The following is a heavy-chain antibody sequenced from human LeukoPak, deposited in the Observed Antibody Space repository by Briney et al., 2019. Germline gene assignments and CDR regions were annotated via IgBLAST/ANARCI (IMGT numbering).Heavy chain of an antibody. J-gene: IGHJ6*03. CDR2: INSDGSST. CDR1: GFTFSSYW. V-gene: IGHV3-74*01. D-gene: IGHD2-15*01. CDR3: ARVPGGNSYYYYMDV. Sequence: GGSLRLSCAASGFTFSSYWMHWVRQAPGKGLVWVSRINSDGSSTSYADSVKGRFTISRDNAKNTLYLQMNSLRAEDTAVYYCARVPGGNSYYYYMDVWGKGTTVTVSS.